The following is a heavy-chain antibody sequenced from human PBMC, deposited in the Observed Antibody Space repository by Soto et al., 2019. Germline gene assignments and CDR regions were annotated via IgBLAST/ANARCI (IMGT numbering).Heavy chain of an antibody. CDR3: ARENSGNSISFDY. J-gene: IGHJ4*02. D-gene: IGHD2-21*02. CDR1: GGSISSGGYY. Sequence: SETLSLTCTVSGGSISSGGYYWSWIRQHPGKGLEWIGYIYYSGSTYYNPSLKSRVTISVDTSKNQFSLKLSSVTAADTAVYYCARENSGNSISFDYWGQGTLVTVSS. V-gene: IGHV4-31*03. CDR2: IYYSGST.